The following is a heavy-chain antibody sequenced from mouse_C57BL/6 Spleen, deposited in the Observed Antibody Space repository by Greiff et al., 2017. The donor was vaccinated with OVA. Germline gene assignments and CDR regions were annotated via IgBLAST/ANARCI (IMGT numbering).Heavy chain of an antibody. CDR1: GYTFTDYY. Sequence: EVQLQQSGPELVKPGASVKISCKASGYTFTDYYMNWVKQSHGKSLEWIGDINPNNGGTSYTQKFKGKATLTVDKSSSTAYMELRSLTSEDSAVYYCARSDDYGSSPHFDYWGKGTTLTVSS. CDR2: INPNNGGT. D-gene: IGHD1-1*01. J-gene: IGHJ2*01. V-gene: IGHV1-26*01. CDR3: ARSDDYGSSPHFDY.